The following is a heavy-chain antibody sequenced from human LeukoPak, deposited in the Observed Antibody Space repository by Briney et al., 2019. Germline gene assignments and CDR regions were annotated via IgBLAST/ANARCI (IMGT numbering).Heavy chain of an antibody. CDR3: ARGAMVRGVIIMTLSASYYFDY. D-gene: IGHD3-10*01. Sequence: PGGSLRLSCAASGFTFSSYAMHWVRQAPGKGLEWVAVISYDGSNKYYADSVKGRFTISRDNSKNTLYLQMNSLRAEDTAVYYCARGAMVRGVIIMTLSASYYFDYWGQGTLVTVSS. V-gene: IGHV3-30-3*01. J-gene: IGHJ4*02. CDR2: ISYDGSNK. CDR1: GFTFSSYA.